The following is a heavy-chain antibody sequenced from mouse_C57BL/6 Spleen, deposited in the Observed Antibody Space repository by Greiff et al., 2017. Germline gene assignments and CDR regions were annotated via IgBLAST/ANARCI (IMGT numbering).Heavy chain of an antibody. CDR1: GYTFTSYG. D-gene: IGHD1-1*01. CDR3: ARGPYYYVSSSNTYAMDY. V-gene: IGHV1-81*01. J-gene: IGHJ4*01. CDR2: IYPRSGNT. Sequence: QVQLQQSGAELARPGASVKLSCKASGYTFTSYGISWVKQRTGQGLEWIGEIYPRSGNTYYNQKFKGKATLTADKSSSTAYMELRSLTSEDSAVXFSARGPYYYVSSSNTYAMDYWGQGTSVTVSS.